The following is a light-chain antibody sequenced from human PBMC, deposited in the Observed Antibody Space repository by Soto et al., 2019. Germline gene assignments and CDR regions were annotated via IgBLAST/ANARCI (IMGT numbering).Light chain of an antibody. Sequence: DIQMTQSPSSLSASLGDRVTITCRASQGISNYLAWYQQQPGKVPMLLIYVTSTLQSGVPSRFSGSGSGTDFTLTISSLQPEDVATYYCQKYNSPPWTFGQGTKVEIK. V-gene: IGKV1-27*01. CDR2: VTS. J-gene: IGKJ1*01. CDR3: QKYNSPPWT. CDR1: QGISNY.